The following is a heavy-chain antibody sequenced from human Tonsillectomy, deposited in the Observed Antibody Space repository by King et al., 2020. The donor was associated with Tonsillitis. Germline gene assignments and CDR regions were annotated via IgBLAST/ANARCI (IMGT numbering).Heavy chain of an antibody. V-gene: IGHV1-2*02. CDR3: ARDYGDYAPDWYFDL. CDR2: INPNRGGT. Sequence: QLVQSGAEVKKPGASVKVSCKASGYTFTGYYMHWVRQAPGQGLEWMGWINPNRGGTNYAQKFQGRVTMTRDTSITTAYMELSRLTSDDTAVYSCARDYGDYAPDWYFDLWGRGTLVTVFS. CDR1: GYTFTGYY. J-gene: IGHJ2*01. D-gene: IGHD4-17*01.